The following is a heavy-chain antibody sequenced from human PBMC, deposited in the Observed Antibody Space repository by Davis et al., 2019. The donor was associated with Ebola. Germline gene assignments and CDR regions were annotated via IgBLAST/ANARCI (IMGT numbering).Heavy chain of an antibody. CDR2: IYPGDSDT. D-gene: IGHD4-17*01. CDR1: GYSFTDSW. V-gene: IGHV5-51*01. Sequence: GESLKISCKGSGYSFTDSWLGWVRQMPGKGLEWMGIIYPGDSDTRYSPSFQGKVTISANKYIHTAHLQWSSLKASDTATYYCARHSNYDGDRDKIDCWGQGTPVTVSS. J-gene: IGHJ4*02. CDR3: ARHSNYDGDRDKIDC.